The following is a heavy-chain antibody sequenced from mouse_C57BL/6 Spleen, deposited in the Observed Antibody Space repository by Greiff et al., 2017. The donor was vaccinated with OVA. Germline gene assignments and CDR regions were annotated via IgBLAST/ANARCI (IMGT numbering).Heavy chain of an antibody. J-gene: IGHJ1*03. CDR2: IWGGGST. Sequence: VHLVESGPGLVAPSQSLSLTCTVSGFSFTSYGVDWVRQPPGKGLEWLGVIWGGGSTNYNSALMSRLSISKDNSKSQVFLKMNSLQTDDTAMYYCAKHGGHYYGSSWYFDVWGTGTTVTVSS. D-gene: IGHD1-1*01. CDR3: AKHGGHYYGSSWYFDV. CDR1: GFSFTSYG. V-gene: IGHV2-9*01.